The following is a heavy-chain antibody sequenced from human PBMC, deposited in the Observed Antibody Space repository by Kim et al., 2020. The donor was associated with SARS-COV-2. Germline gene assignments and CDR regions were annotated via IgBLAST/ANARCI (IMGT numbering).Heavy chain of an antibody. J-gene: IGHJ4*02. CDR2: INHSGST. CDR3: ARQWLVRKRNFDY. D-gene: IGHD6-19*01. Sequence: SETLSLTCAVYGGSFSGYYWSWIRQPPGKGLEWIGEINHSGSTNYNPSLKSRVTISVDTSKNQFSLKLSSVTAADTAVYYCARQWLVRKRNFDYWGQGTLVTVSS. CDR1: GGSFSGYY. V-gene: IGHV4-34*01.